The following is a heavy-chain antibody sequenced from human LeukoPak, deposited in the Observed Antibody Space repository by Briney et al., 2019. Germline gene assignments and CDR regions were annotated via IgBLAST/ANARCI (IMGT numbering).Heavy chain of an antibody. D-gene: IGHD6-13*01. J-gene: IGHJ3*02. CDR3: ARDPGYSSSDDAFDI. CDR1: GGTFSSYA. V-gene: IGHV1-69*05. CDR2: IIPIFGTA. Sequence: ASVKVSCKASGGTFSSYAISWVRQAPGQGLEWMGGIIPIFGTANYAQKFQGRVTITTDESTSTAYMELSSLRSEDTAVYYCARDPGYSSSDDAFDIWGQGTMVTVSS.